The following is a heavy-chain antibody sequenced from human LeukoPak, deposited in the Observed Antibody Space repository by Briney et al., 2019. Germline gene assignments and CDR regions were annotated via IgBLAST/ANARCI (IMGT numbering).Heavy chain of an antibody. CDR1: GFTFRNYG. V-gene: IGHV3-21*01. CDR3: ARDSKTGGDYYYYTDV. J-gene: IGHJ6*03. CDR2: ISSSSSYI. D-gene: IGHD1-14*01. Sequence: GGTLRLSCAASGFTFRNYGMNWVRQAPGKGLEWVSSISSSSSYIYYADSMKGRFTISRDNAKNSLYLQMNSLRAEDTAVYYCARDSKTGGDYYYYTDVWGKGTTVTVSS.